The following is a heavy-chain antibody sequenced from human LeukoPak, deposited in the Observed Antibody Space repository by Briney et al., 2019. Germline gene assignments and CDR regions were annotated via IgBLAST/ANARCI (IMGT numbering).Heavy chain of an antibody. D-gene: IGHD1-1*01. CDR1: GFTYSSYW. V-gene: IGHV3-7*01. CDR3: KSGGAAPGSFDY. CDR2: IKYDGNEE. Sequence: GGSLRLSCAASGFTYSSYWMSWMRQAPGKGLEWVANIKYDGNEEYYVDSVKGRFTISRDNAKNSLYLQLNSLRVEDTAVYYCKSGGAAPGSFDYWGQGTLVTVSP. J-gene: IGHJ4*02.